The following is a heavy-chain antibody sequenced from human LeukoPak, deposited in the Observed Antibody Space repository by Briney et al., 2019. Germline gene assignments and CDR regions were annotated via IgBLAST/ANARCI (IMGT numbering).Heavy chain of an antibody. CDR3: ALGELSFDY. CDR2: IYSSCHT. J-gene: IGHJ4*02. D-gene: IGHD3-10*01. V-gene: IGHV3-69-1*01. CDR1: GFTVSANY. Sequence: GGSLRLSCAASGFTVSANYMNWVRQAPGKGLEWVSFIYSSCHTYYADSVKGRFTLSRDNAKNSLYLQMNSLRAEDTAVYYCALGELSFDYWGQGTLVTVSS.